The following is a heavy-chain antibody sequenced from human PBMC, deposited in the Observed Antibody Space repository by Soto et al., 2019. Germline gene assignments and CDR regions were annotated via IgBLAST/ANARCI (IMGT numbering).Heavy chain of an antibody. CDR3: AHRKGYCISTSCYVRGNYSWFDP. Sequence: QITLKESGPTLVKPTQTLTLTCTFSGFSLSTSGVGVGWIRQPPGKALEWLALIYWDDDKRYSPSLKSRLTSTTDTSKNQVVLTMTNMDPVDTATYYCAHRKGYCISTSCYVRGNYSWFDPWGQGTLVTVSS. CDR2: IYWDDDK. CDR1: GFSLSTSGVG. J-gene: IGHJ5*02. D-gene: IGHD2-2*01. V-gene: IGHV2-5*02.